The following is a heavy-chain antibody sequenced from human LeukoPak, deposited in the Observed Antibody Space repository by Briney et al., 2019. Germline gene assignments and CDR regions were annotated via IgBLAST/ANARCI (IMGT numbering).Heavy chain of an antibody. J-gene: IGHJ4*02. D-gene: IGHD3-22*01. CDR2: ISAYNGDT. CDR1: GYIFAHNG. CDR3: ARGTTDGVVVVTE. Sequence: GASVKVSCKTSGYIFAHNGISWVRQAPGQGPEWMGWISAYNGDTNYAQNFQGRVTMTRDTPTSTVYMELRSLRSDDTAVYYCARGTTDGVVVVTEWGQGTLVTVSS. V-gene: IGHV1-18*01.